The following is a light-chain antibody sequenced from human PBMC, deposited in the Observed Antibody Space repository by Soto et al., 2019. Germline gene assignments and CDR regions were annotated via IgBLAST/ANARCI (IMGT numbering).Light chain of an antibody. Sequence: EVVMTQSPATLSVSPGERATLSCRASQSVNANLAWYQQKPGQAPRLLIHGASNRATGIPARFSGSGFGTEFILTISSLPSEDFAVYYSQQYNTWLWTFGQGTKVEI. V-gene: IGKV3-15*01. J-gene: IGKJ1*01. CDR1: QSVNAN. CDR2: GAS. CDR3: QQYNTWLWT.